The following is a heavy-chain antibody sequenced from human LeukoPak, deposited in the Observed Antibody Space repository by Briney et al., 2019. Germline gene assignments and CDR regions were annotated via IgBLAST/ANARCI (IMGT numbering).Heavy chain of an antibody. D-gene: IGHD6-19*01. CDR3: ARDELAVAKKGFLDY. CDR1: GFTFSSYD. V-gene: IGHV3-13*04. CDR2: IGTAGDT. Sequence: PGGSLRLSCAASGFTFSSYDMHWVRQATGKGLEWVSAIGTAGDTYYADSVKGRFTISRDNSKNTLYLQMNSLRAEDTAVYYCARDELAVAKKGFLDYWGQGTLVTVSS. J-gene: IGHJ4*02.